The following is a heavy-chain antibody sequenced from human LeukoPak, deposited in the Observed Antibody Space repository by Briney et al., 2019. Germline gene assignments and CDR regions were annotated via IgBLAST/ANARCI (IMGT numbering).Heavy chain of an antibody. CDR3: ARDRYSNSY. J-gene: IGHJ4*02. D-gene: IGHD4-11*01. CDR1: GFTFINYW. Sequence: GGSLRLSCAASGFTFINYWMTWVRQAPGKGLEWVAHIKQDGSEKDYVDSVKGRFTISIDNAKNSLYLQMNSLRAEDTAVYYCARDRYSNSYWGQGTLVTVSS. CDR2: IKQDGSEK. V-gene: IGHV3-7*01.